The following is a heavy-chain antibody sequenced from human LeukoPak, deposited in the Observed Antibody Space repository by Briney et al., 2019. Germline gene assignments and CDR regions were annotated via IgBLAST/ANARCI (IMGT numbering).Heavy chain of an antibody. Sequence: PGGSLRLSCAASGFTFSSYGMHWVRQAPGKGLEWVAVISYDGSNKYYADSVKGRFTISRDNSKNTLYLQMNSLKTEDTAVYYCTTLDRYTNGANFDYWGQGTLVTVPS. D-gene: IGHD2-8*01. CDR2: ISYDGSNK. V-gene: IGHV3-30*03. CDR3: TTLDRYTNGANFDY. J-gene: IGHJ4*02. CDR1: GFTFSSYG.